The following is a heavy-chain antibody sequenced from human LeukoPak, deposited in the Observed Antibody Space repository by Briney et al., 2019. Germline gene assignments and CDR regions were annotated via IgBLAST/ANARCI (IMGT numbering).Heavy chain of an antibody. Sequence: GGSLRLSCAASGFTVSSNYMSWVRQAPGKGLEWVSVIYSGVSTYYADSVKGRFTISRDNSKNTLYLQMNSLRAEDTAVYYCERENSGRMMAFDIWGQGTMVTVSS. J-gene: IGHJ3*02. CDR2: IYSGVST. D-gene: IGHD6-19*01. V-gene: IGHV3-66*01. CDR1: GFTVSSNY. CDR3: ERENSGRMMAFDI.